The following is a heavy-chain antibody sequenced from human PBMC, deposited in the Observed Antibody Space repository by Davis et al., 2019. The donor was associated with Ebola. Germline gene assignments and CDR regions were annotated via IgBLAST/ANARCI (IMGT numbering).Heavy chain of an antibody. J-gene: IGHJ6*02. CDR1: GGSFSGYY. Sequence: GSLRLSCAVYGGSFSGYYWSWIRQPPGKGLEWIGEINHSGSTNYNPSLKSRVTISVDTSKNQFSLKLSSVTAADTAVYYCARESFSSESYYTGYYYYGMDVWGQGTTVTVSS. CDR2: INHSGST. D-gene: IGHD3-10*01. CDR3: ARESFSSESYYTGYYYYGMDV. V-gene: IGHV4-34*01.